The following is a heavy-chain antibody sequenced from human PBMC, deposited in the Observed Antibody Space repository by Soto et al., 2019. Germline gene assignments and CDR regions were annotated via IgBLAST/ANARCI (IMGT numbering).Heavy chain of an antibody. J-gene: IGHJ4*02. D-gene: IGHD3-22*01. CDR1: GFTVSSYA. V-gene: IGHV3-23*01. CDR3: AKYQPMTQPRPYFDY. CDR2: ISSSGGST. Sequence: EVQLLESGGDLIQPGGSLRLSCAASGFTVSSYAMSWVRQAPGKGLGWVSAISSSGGSTFYADSVKGRFTISRDNSRNTLYLQMNSLRAEDTAIYYCAKYQPMTQPRPYFDYWGQGTLVTVSS.